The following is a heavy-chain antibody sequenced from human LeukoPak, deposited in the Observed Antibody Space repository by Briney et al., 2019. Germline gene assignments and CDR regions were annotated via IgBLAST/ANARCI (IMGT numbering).Heavy chain of an antibody. J-gene: IGHJ4*02. CDR1: EYTFTGYY. V-gene: IGHV1-2*02. CDR2: INPNSGGT. Sequence: ASVKVSCKASEYTFTGYYMHWVRQAPGQGLEWMGWINPNSGGTNYAQKFQGRVTMTRDTSISTAYMELSRLRSDDTAVYYCAREYSSGHIYYFDYWGQGTLVTVSS. CDR3: AREYSSGHIYYFDY. D-gene: IGHD6-19*01.